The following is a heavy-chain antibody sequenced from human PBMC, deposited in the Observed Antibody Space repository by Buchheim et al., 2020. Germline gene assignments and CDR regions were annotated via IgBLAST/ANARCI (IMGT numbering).Heavy chain of an antibody. J-gene: IGHJ4*02. D-gene: IGHD6-19*01. CDR1: GFTFSSYA. V-gene: IGHV3-30-3*01. Sequence: QVQLVESGGGVVQPGRSLRLSCAASGFTFSSYAMHWVRQAPGKGLEWVAVISYDGSNKYYADSVKGRFTISRDNSKNTLYLQMNSLRAEDTAVYYCARVPYSSGWLYYFDYWSQGTL. CDR2: ISYDGSNK. CDR3: ARVPYSSGWLYYFDY.